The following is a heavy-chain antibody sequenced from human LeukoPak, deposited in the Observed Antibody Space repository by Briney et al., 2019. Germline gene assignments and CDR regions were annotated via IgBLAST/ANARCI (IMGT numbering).Heavy chain of an antibody. CDR1: GFTFSSYA. D-gene: IGHD3-10*01. Sequence: PGGSLRLSCAASGFTFSSYAMHWVRQAPGKGLEWVAVISYDGSNKYYADSVKGRFTISRDNSKNTLYLQMNSLRAEDTAVYYRARPLWFGELLSCLDVWGKGTTVTVSS. V-gene: IGHV3-30*04. CDR3: ARPLWFGELLSCLDV. J-gene: IGHJ6*04. CDR2: ISYDGSNK.